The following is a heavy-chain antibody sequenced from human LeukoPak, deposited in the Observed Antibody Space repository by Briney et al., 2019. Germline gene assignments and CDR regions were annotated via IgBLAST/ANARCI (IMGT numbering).Heavy chain of an antibody. CDR3: ARDSADYGDYDY. CDR2: INPNSGGT. J-gene: IGHJ4*02. V-gene: IGHV1-2*02. CDR1: GYTFSDYY. Sequence: ASVKASCKASGYTFSDYYMHWVRQAPGQGLEWMGWINPNSGGTNYAQKFQGRVTMTRDTSISTAYMELSRLRSDDTAVYYCARDSADYGDYDYWGQGTLVTVSS. D-gene: IGHD4-17*01.